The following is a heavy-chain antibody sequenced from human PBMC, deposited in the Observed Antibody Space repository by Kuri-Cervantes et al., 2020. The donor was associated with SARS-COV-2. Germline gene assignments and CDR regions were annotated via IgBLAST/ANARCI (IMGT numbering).Heavy chain of an antibody. Sequence: GESLKISCAASGFTFSSYAMSWVRQAPGKGLEWVGRIKSKTDGGTTDYAAPVKGRFTISRDDSKNTLYLQMNSLKTEDTAVYYCTTCLRRVNSAPGDYWGQGTLVTVSS. J-gene: IGHJ4*02. D-gene: IGHD1-1*01. CDR1: GFTFSSYA. CDR2: IKSKTDGGTT. V-gene: IGHV3-15*01. CDR3: TTCLRRVNSAPGDY.